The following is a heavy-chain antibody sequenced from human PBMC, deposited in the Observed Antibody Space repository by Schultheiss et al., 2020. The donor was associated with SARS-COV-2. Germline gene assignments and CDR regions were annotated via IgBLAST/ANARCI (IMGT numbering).Heavy chain of an antibody. J-gene: IGHJ6*02. CDR3: ARGLYYYGSGRVDV. V-gene: IGHV3-30*03. Sequence: GGSLRLSCAASGFTFSIYGMHWVRQAPGKGLEWVAVISYVGSNKYYADSVKGRFTISRDNSKNTLYLQMNSLRAEDTAVYYCARGLYYYGSGRVDVWGQGTTVTVSS. D-gene: IGHD3-10*01. CDR2: ISYVGSNK. CDR1: GFTFSIYG.